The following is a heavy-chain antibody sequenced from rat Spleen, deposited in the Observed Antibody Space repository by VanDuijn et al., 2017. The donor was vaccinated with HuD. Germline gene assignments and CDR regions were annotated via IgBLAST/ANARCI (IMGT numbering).Heavy chain of an antibody. CDR1: GFTFNNYW. CDR3: SRQWDY. CDR2: ITNTGRSV. J-gene: IGHJ2*01. Sequence: EVQLVESGGGLVQPGRSLKLSCVASGFTFNNYWMTWIRQAQGQGLEWIASITNTGRSVHYPASVKCRFTISRDNEKRTLYLQMDSLRSEDTATYYCSRQWDYWGQGVMVTVSS. V-gene: IGHV5-31*01.